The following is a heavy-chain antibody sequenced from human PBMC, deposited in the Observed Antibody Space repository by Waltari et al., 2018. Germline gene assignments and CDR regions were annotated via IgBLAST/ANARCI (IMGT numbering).Heavy chain of an antibody. D-gene: IGHD5-18*01. V-gene: IGHV3-9*03. CDR2: ISWNRGSI. CDR3: AKGGSYGDFDY. Sequence: EVQLVESGGGLVQPGRSLRLSCAASGFTFDDYAMHWVRQAPGKGLEWVSGISWNRGSIGYADSVKGRFTISRDNAKNSLYLQMNSLRAEDMALYYCAKGGSYGDFDYWGQGTLVTVSS. CDR1: GFTFDDYA. J-gene: IGHJ4*02.